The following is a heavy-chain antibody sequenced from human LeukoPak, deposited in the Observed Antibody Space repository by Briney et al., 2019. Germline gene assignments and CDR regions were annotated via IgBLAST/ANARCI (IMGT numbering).Heavy chain of an antibody. D-gene: IGHD3-9*01. V-gene: IGHV4-34*01. J-gene: IGHJ5*02. Sequence: SETLSLTCAVYGGSFSGYYWSWIRQPPGKGLEWIGEINHSGSTNYNPSLKSRVTISVDTSKNQFSLKLSSVTAADTAVYYCARGLRYFDWLLSWFDPRGQGTLVTVSS. CDR3: ARGLRYFDWLLSWFDP. CDR1: GGSFSGYY. CDR2: INHSGST.